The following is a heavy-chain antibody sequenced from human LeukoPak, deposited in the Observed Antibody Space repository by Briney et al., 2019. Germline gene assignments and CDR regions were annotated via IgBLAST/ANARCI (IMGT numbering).Heavy chain of an antibody. D-gene: IGHD6-13*01. CDR2: IYYSGST. J-gene: IGHJ4*02. CDR3: ARGILAAAGRIWDY. Sequence: PSGTLSLTCTVSGGSISSYYWSWIRQPPGKGLEWIGYIYYSGSTNYNPSLKSRVTISVDTSKNQFSLKLSSVTAADTAVYYCARGILAAAGRIWDYWGQGTLVTVSS. V-gene: IGHV4-59*01. CDR1: GGSISSYY.